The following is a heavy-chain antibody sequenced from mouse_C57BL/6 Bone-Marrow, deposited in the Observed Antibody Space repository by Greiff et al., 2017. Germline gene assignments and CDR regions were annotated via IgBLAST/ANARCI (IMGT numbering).Heavy chain of an antibody. D-gene: IGHD2-4*01. CDR1: GYTFTSYW. CDR3: ARNYDYGVGDY. J-gene: IGHJ2*01. CDR2: IHPNSGST. V-gene: IGHV1-64*01. Sequence: VQLQQSGAELASPGASVKMSCKASGYTFTSYWMHCVKQRPGQGLEWIGMIHPNSGSTNYNEKFKSKATLTVDKSSSTAYMQLSSLTSEDSAVXYGARNYDYGVGDYWGQGTTLTVSS.